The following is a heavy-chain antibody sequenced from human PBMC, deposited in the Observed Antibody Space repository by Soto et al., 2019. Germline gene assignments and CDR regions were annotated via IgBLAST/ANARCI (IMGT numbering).Heavy chain of an antibody. CDR1: GFSLNTRGLA. CDR3: AHTFGIFTGYNINFDY. V-gene: IGHV2-5*02. D-gene: IGHD3-9*01. CDR2: LYCDDDT. J-gene: IGHJ4*02. Sequence: QITLKESGPTLVKPTQTLTLTCTFTGFSLNTRGLAVAWIRQPPGKVLEWLGLLYCDDDTRYRPSLTTMLIIAKDTPENQVVLTLTDLDPVDTATYFCAHTFGIFTGYNINFDYWGQGALVTVSS.